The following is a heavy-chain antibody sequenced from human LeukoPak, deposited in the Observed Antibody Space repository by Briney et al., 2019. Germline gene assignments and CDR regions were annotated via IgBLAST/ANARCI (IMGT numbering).Heavy chain of an antibody. J-gene: IGHJ3*02. CDR3: ARGGSYFTIFGLVVDDAVDM. CDR1: GDSITSSSYY. CDR2: IYYSGST. V-gene: IGHV4-39*07. Sequence: PSETLSLTCTVSGDSITSSSYYWGWIRQPPGKGLEWIGSIYYSGSTYYTPSLKSRVIISVDTSKNQFSLKLSSVTAADTAVYYCARGGSYFTIFGLVVDDAVDMWGQGTMVTVSS. D-gene: IGHD3-3*01.